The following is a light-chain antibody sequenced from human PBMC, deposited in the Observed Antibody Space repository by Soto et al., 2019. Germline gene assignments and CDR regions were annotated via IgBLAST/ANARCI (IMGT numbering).Light chain of an antibody. V-gene: IGKV3-20*01. CDR2: GAS. CDR3: QQYVSTPLT. Sequence: EIVLTQSPGTLSLSPGERATLSCRASQSVGTYLAWYQQKPGQAPRLLIYGASSRATGIPDRFSGSGSGTDFTLTISRLEPEDFAVYYCQQYVSTPLTLGGGTKVDIK. CDR1: QSVGTY. J-gene: IGKJ4*01.